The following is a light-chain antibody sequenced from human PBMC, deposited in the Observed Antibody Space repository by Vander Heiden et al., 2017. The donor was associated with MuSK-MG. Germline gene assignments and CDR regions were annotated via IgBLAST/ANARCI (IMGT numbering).Light chain of an antibody. J-gene: IGKJ1*01. CDR2: DAS. CDR3: QQYKSYPWT. V-gene: IGKV1-5*01. Sequence: DIQMTQSPSTLSASVGYRVTITCRASQSISSWLAWYQQKPGKAPKLLIYDASSLESGVPSRFIGSGSGTEFTLTISSLQPDDFATYYCQQYKSYPWTFGQGTKVEIK. CDR1: QSISSW.